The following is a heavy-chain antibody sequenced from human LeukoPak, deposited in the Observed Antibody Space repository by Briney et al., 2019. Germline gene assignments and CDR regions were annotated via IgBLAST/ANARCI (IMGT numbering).Heavy chain of an antibody. D-gene: IGHD1-1*01. V-gene: IGHV1-46*01. J-gene: IGHJ4*02. CDR2: INPNGGST. Sequence: SVKVSCKASGYTFTSYYMHWVRQAPGQGLEWMGIINPNGGSTSYAQKFQGRVTMTRDTSTSTVYMELGSLRSEYTAVYYCARRTGDVYNYLEYWGQGTLVTVSS. CDR3: ARRTGDVYNYLEY. CDR1: GYTFTSYY.